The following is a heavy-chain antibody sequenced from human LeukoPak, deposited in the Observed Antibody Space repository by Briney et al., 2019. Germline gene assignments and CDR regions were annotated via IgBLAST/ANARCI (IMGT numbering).Heavy chain of an antibody. CDR3: ARASGIEDY. J-gene: IGHJ4*02. Sequence: SETLSLTCTVSGVSITSGGYYWLSIRQPAGKGLEWIGQVYTSGSTKYNPSLKTPVSISLDTSKNHFSLKVDSVTAADTAVYYCARASGIEDYWGQGTLVIVSS. D-gene: IGHD3-10*01. V-gene: IGHV4-61*09. CDR2: VYTSGST. CDR1: GVSITSGGYY.